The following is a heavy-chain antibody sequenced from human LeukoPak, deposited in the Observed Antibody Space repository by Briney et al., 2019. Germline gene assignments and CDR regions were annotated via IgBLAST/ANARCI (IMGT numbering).Heavy chain of an antibody. CDR2: INHSGST. D-gene: IGHD5-18*01. CDR3: ARGDVDTAMAPFDY. V-gene: IGHV4-34*01. J-gene: IGHJ4*02. CDR1: GGSFSGYY. Sequence: SETLSLTCAVYGGSFSGYYWRWIRQPPGKGLEWIGEINHSGSTNYNPSLKSRVTISVDTSKNQFSLKLSSVTAADTAVYYCARGDVDTAMAPFDYWGQGTLVTVSS.